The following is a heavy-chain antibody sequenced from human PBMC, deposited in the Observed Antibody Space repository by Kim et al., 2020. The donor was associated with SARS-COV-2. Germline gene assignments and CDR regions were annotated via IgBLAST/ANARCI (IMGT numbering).Heavy chain of an antibody. D-gene: IGHD2-2*01. V-gene: IGHV1-69*04. CDR1: GGTFSSYA. J-gene: IGHJ4*02. CDR3: ARDEIFSSTSWEYFDY. CDR2: IIPILGIA. Sequence: SVKVSCKASGGTFSSYAISWVRQAPGQGLEWMGRIIPILGIANYAQKFQGRVTITADKSTSTAYMELSSLRSEDTAVYYCARDEIFSSTSWEYFDYWGQGTLVTVSS.